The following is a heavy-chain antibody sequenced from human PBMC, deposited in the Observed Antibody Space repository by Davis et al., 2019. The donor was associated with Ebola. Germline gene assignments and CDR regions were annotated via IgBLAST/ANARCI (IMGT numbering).Heavy chain of an antibody. D-gene: IGHD4-17*01. CDR2: ISAYNGNT. CDR3: ARHSTVTTLIWYFDL. V-gene: IGHV1-2*02. CDR1: GYTFTGYY. J-gene: IGHJ2*01. Sequence: ASVKVSCKASGYTFTGYYMHWVRQAPGQGLEWMGWISAYNGNTNYAQKLQGRVTMTRDTSISTAYMELSRLRSDDTAVYYCARHSTVTTLIWYFDLWGRGTLVTVSS.